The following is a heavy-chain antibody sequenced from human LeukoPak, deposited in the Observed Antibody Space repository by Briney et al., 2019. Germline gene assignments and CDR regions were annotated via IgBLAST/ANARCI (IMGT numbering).Heavy chain of an antibody. J-gene: IGHJ4*02. CDR2: INPSGGST. D-gene: IGHD3-22*01. V-gene: IGHV1-46*01. CDR3: ASGGSDSSGYYYPWY. Sequence: GASVKVSCKASGYTFTSYYMHWVRQAPGQGLEWMGIINPSGGSTSYAQKFQGRVTMTRDTSTSTVYMGLSSLRSEDTAVYYCASGGSDSSGYYYPWYWGQGTLVTVSS. CDR1: GYTFTSYY.